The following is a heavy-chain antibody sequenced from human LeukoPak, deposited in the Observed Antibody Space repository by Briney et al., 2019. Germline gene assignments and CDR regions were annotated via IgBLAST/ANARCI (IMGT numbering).Heavy chain of an antibody. CDR2: ISSSSSYI. CDR3: ARGAITMIVVVITHFDY. V-gene: IGHV3-21*04. Sequence: GGSLRLSCAASGFTFSSYSMNWVRQAPGKGLEWVSSISSSSSYIYYADSVKGRFTIPRDNAKDSLYLQMNSLRAEDTAVYYCARGAITMIVVVITHFDYWGQGTLVTVSS. CDR1: GFTFSSYS. D-gene: IGHD3-22*01. J-gene: IGHJ4*02.